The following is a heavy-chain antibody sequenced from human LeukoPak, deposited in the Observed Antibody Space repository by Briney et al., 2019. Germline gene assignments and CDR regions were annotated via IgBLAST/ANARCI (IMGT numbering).Heavy chain of an antibody. CDR3: ARDPSNTSGWKTWFDP. CDR1: GYTFTSHG. CDR2: ISAYNGDT. Sequence: ASVKVSCKASGYTFTSHGISWVRQAPGQGLEWMGWISAYNGDTKYAQNLQGRVTLTTYTSTTTAYLGLRSLTSDDTAGYYCARDPSNTSGWKTWFDPWGQGTLVTVSS. V-gene: IGHV1-18*01. D-gene: IGHD6-19*01. J-gene: IGHJ5*02.